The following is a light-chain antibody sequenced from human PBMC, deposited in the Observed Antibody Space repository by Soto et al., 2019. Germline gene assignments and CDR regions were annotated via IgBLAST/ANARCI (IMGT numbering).Light chain of an antibody. CDR3: MQGTRWPRS. J-gene: IGKJ2*03. CDR2: KVS. V-gene: IGKV2-30*01. Sequence: DVVMTQSPLSLPVTLGQPASISCRSSQSLVYSDGNTYLNWFQQRPGQSPRSLIYKVSNRDSGIPDRFSGSGSGTDFTLKISRVEAEDVGVYYCMQGTRWPRSFGQGTKLEIK. CDR1: QSLVYSDGNTY.